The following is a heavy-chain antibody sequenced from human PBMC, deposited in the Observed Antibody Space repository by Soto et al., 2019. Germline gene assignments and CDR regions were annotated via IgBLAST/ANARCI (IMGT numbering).Heavy chain of an antibody. V-gene: IGHV3-48*02. D-gene: IGHD3-22*01. CDR3: ASPETAYYYDSSGHRPNWYFDL. CDR1: GFTFSSYS. Sequence: QSGGSLRLSCAASGFTFSSYSMNWVRQAPGKGLEWVSYISSSSSTIYYADSVKGRFTISRDNAKNSLYLQMNSLRDEDTAVYYCASPETAYYYDSSGHRPNWYFDLWGRGTLVTVSS. J-gene: IGHJ2*01. CDR2: ISSSSSTI.